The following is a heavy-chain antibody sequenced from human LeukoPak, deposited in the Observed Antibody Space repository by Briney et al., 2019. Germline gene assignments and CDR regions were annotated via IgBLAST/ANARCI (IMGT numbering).Heavy chain of an antibody. D-gene: IGHD2-15*01. V-gene: IGHV4-34*01. CDR1: GGSFSGYY. CDR2: INHSGST. J-gene: IGHJ4*02. CDR3: ARFPRYCSGGSCYSGFGY. Sequence: SETLSLTCAVYGGSFSGYYWSWIRQPPGKGLEWIGEINHSGSTNYNPSLKSRVTISVDTSKNQFSLKLSSVTAADTAVYYRARFPRYCSGGSCYSGFGYWGQGTLVTVSS.